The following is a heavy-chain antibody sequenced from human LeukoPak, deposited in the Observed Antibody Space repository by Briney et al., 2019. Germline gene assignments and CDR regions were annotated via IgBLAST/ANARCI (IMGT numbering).Heavy chain of an antibody. V-gene: IGHV3-23*01. J-gene: IGHJ1*01. D-gene: IGHD3-22*01. CDR3: AKETPYYYESSGYYLEYFQH. Sequence: PGGSLRLSCAASGFTFSNYAMTWVRQAPGKGLEWVSAISGSGVTTYYADSVKGRFTISRDNSKNTVYLQMNSLRAEDTAIYYCAKETPYYYESSGYYLEYFQHWGQGTLVTVSS. CDR1: GFTFSNYA. CDR2: ISGSGVTT.